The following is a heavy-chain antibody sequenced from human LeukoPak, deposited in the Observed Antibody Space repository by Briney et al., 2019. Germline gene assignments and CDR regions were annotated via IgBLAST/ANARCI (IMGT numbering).Heavy chain of an antibody. Sequence: SETLSLTCTVSGGSISSYYWSWVRQPPGKGLEWIGYIYYSGSTNYNPSLKSRVTISVDTSKNQFSLKLSSVTAADTAVYYCAKLSTTGILDWGQGTLVTVSS. CDR3: AKLSTTGILD. CDR2: IYYSGST. V-gene: IGHV4-59*01. CDR1: GGSISSYY. D-gene: IGHD4-17*01. J-gene: IGHJ4*02.